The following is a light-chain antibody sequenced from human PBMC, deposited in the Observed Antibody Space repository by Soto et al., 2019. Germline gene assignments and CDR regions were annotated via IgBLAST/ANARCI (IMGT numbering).Light chain of an antibody. CDR2: DVN. Sequence: QSALTQPASVSGSPGQSITLSCTGTSSDIGGYDYVSWYQRHPGKAPKLIIYDVNNRPSGVSNRFSCSKSGNTASLTITGLHAEDEADYYCTSYASGSSNVVFGGGTKVTVL. V-gene: IGLV2-14*03. CDR3: TSYASGSSNVV. J-gene: IGLJ2*01. CDR1: SSDIGGYDY.